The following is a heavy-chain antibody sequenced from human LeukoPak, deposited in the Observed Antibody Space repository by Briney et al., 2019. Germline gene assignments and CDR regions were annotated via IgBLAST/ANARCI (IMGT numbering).Heavy chain of an antibody. J-gene: IGHJ5*02. CDR2: INHSEST. CDR3: ARGPGYSSGWYWGNWFDP. D-gene: IGHD6-19*01. Sequence: SETLSLTCAVYGGSFSGYYWSWIRQPPGKGREWWGEINHSESTNYNPSLKSSITISVDTSKNQFSLKLSSVTAADTAVYYCARGPGYSSGWYWGNWFDPWGQGTLVTVSS. V-gene: IGHV4-34*01. CDR1: GGSFSGYY.